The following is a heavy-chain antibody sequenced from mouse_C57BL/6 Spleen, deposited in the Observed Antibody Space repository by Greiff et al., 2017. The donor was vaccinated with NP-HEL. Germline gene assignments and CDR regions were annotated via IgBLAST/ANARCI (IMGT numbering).Heavy chain of an antibody. D-gene: IGHD2-5*01. CDR2: IYPGSGST. CDR1: GYTFTSYW. Sequence: QVQLQQPGAELVKPGASVKMSCKASGYTFTSYWITWVKQRPGQGLEWIGDIYPGSGSTNYNEKFKSKATLTVDTSSSTAYMQLSSLTSEDSAVYYGARTHYSNFWFAYWGQGTLVTVSA. CDR3: ARTHYSNFWFAY. V-gene: IGHV1-55*01. J-gene: IGHJ3*01.